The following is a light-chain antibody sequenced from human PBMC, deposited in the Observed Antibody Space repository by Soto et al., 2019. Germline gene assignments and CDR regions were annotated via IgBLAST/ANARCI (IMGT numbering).Light chain of an antibody. J-gene: IGKJ1*01. CDR2: DAS. Sequence: EVVLTQSPGTLSLSPGERATLSCRASQSISQSLAWYQQRPGQSPRLPIYDASRRATGIPDRFTGSGFGTDFTLTISRLAPEDLAVYYCQQYGGSPRTFGQGTKVELK. CDR3: QQYGGSPRT. CDR1: QSISQS. V-gene: IGKV3-20*01.